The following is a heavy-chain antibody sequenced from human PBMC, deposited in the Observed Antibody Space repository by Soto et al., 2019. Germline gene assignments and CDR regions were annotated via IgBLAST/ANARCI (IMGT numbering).Heavy chain of an antibody. CDR3: ASLFGFDP. V-gene: IGHV3-23*01. CDR1: GFNFSSYA. J-gene: IGHJ5*02. Sequence: GGSLRLSCAASGFNFSSYAMSWVRQAPGKGLEWVSAINGSGGSTYYADSVKGRFTISRDNSKNTLYLQMHSLRAEDMAVYSWASLFGFDPWGQGTLVTVSS. CDR2: INGSGGST.